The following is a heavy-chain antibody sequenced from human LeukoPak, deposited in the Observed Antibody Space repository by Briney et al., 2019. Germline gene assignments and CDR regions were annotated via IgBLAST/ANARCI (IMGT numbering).Heavy chain of an antibody. CDR3: AREGYRRGGVYYYYGMDV. V-gene: IGHV4-4*07. CDR2: IYTSGST. J-gene: IGHJ6*02. CDR1: GGSISSYY. D-gene: IGHD2-2*01. Sequence: KSSETLSLTCTVSGGSISSYYWSWIRQPAGKGLEWIGRIYTSGSTNYNPSLKSRVTMSVDTSKNQFSLKLSSVTAADTAVYYCAREGYRRGGVYYYYGMDVWGQGTTVTVSS.